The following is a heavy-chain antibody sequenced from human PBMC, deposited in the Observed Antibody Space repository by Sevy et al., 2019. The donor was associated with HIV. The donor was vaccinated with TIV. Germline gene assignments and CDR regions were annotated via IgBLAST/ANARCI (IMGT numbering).Heavy chain of an antibody. CDR3: TTVAQFTAFDI. J-gene: IGHJ3*02. V-gene: IGHV3-15*01. CDR1: GFTFSDYG. Sequence: GGSLRLSCAASGFTFSDYGMQWVRQAPGKGLEWVGRIKSKTDGGTTDYAAPVKGRFTISRDDSKNTLYLQMNSLKTEDTAVYYCTTVAQFTAFDIWGQGTMVTVSS. CDR2: IKSKTDGGTT.